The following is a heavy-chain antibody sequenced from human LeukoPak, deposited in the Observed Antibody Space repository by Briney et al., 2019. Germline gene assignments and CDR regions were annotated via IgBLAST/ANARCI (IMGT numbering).Heavy chain of an antibody. CDR2: ISGSGGST. Sequence: GGSLRLSCAASGFTFSSYAMSWVRQAPGKGLEWVSAISGSGGSTYYADSVKGRFTISRDNAKNSLYLQMNSLRDEDTAVYYCARSWSGYPYYFDYWGQGTLVTVSS. CDR1: GFTFSSYA. J-gene: IGHJ4*02. CDR3: ARSWSGYPYYFDY. D-gene: IGHD3-3*01. V-gene: IGHV3-23*01.